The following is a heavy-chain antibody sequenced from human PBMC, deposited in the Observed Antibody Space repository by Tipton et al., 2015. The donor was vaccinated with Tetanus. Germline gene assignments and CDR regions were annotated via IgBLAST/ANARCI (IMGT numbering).Heavy chain of an antibody. CDR2: IYYSGST. J-gene: IGHJ5*02. Sequence: TLSLTCTVSGGSISSSSYYWGWIRQPPGKGLEWIGSIYYSGSTYYNPSLKSRATISVDTSKNQFSLKLSSVTAADTAVYYCARGYSYGGGWFDPWGQGTLVTVSS. CDR1: GGSISSSSYY. CDR3: ARGYSYGGGWFDP. V-gene: IGHV4-39*01. D-gene: IGHD5-18*01.